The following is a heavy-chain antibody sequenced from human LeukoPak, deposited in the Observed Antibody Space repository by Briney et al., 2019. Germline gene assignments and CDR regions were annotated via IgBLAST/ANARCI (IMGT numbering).Heavy chain of an antibody. CDR3: AREYSSGWYLPDY. CDR1: GFTVRSSY. J-gene: IGHJ4*02. V-gene: IGHV3-53*01. Sequence: PGGSLRLSCAASGFTVRSSYMSWVRQAPGKGLEWVSVIYSGGSPDYADSVKGRFTISRDNSKNTLFLQMNSLRAEDTAVYYCAREYSSGWYLPDYWGQGTLVTVSS. CDR2: IYSGGSP. D-gene: IGHD6-19*01.